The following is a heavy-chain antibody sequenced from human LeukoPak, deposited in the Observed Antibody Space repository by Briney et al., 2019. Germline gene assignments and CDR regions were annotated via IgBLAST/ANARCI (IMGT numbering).Heavy chain of an antibody. V-gene: IGHV4-4*02. CDR3: AKDRRGSTVDYFDY. CDR1: GGSVSRSNW. CDR2: IHHSGST. J-gene: IGHJ4*02. D-gene: IGHD4-23*01. Sequence: SGTLSLTCAVSGGSVSRSNWWNWVRQPPGKGLEWIGEIHHSGSTNYNPSLKSRVTMSVDKSKNQFSLKLSSVTAEDTAVYYCAKDRRGSTVDYFDYWGQGTLVTVSS.